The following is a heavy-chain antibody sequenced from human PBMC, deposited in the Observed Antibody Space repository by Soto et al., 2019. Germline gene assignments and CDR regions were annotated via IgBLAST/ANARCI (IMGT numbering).Heavy chain of an antibody. CDR3: AASCVGCGGFNYYGMDA. Sequence: PSETLSLTCTVSGDSISSGGYYWSWIRQHPGKGLEWIGYIYYSGSTYYNPSLKSRVTISVDTSKNQFSLRLSSVTAADTAVYYCAASCVGCGGFNYYGMDAWGQGTTVT. CDR1: GDSISSGGYY. V-gene: IGHV4-31*03. CDR2: IYYSGST. J-gene: IGHJ6*02. D-gene: IGHD2-21*01.